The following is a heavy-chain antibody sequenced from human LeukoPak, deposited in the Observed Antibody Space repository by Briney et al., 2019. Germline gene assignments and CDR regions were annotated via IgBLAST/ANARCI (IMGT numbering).Heavy chain of an antibody. V-gene: IGHV3-48*04. CDR1: GFTFSSYS. CDR2: ISSASGSI. J-gene: IGHJ4*02. D-gene: IGHD6-13*01. Sequence: GGSLRLSCAASGFTFSSYSMNWVRQAPGKGLEWVSYISSASGSIYYADSVKGRFTISRDNAKNSLYLQMNSLRAEDTAVYYCVAAGNWGQGTLVTVSS. CDR3: VAAGN.